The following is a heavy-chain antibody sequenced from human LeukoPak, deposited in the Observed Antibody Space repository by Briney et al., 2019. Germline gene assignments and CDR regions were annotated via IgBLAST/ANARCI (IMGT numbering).Heavy chain of an antibody. CDR2: ISSSSSYI. J-gene: IGHJ4*02. V-gene: IGHV3-21*01. D-gene: IGHD1-26*01. CDR3: ARDRIVGATIDY. Sequence: GGSLRLSCAVSGFTFSSYAMNWVRQAPGKGLEWVSSISSSSSYIYYADSVKGRFTISRDNAKNSLYLQMNSLRAEDTAVYYCARDRIVGATIDYWGQGTLATVSS. CDR1: GFTFSSYA.